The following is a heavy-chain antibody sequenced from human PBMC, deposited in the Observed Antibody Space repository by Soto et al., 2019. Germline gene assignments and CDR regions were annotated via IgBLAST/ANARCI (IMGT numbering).Heavy chain of an antibody. CDR1: GYTFTTYY. CDR2: INPSGGST. Sequence: ASVKVSCKASGYTFTTYYMYWVRQAPGQGLEWMGIINPSGGSTSIAQKFQGRVTMTRDTSTSTVYMELISLTSEDTAVYYCARDVGMASRTYLDYWGQGTLVTVSS. D-gene: IGHD6-6*01. CDR3: ARDVGMASRTYLDY. V-gene: IGHV1-46*01. J-gene: IGHJ4*02.